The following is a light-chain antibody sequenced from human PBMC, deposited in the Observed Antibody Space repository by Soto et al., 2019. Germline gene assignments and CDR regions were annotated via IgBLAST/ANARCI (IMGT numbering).Light chain of an antibody. Sequence: QSALTQPASVSGSPGLSITISCTGSSSDVGGYNYVSWYQHHPGKAPKLMIYDVSNRPSGVPDRFSGSKSGTSASLAITGLQAEDEADYYCQSYDNSLSGSVFGGGTKLTVL. V-gene: IGLV2-14*03. J-gene: IGLJ2*01. CDR1: SSDVGGYNY. CDR3: QSYDNSLSGSV. CDR2: DVS.